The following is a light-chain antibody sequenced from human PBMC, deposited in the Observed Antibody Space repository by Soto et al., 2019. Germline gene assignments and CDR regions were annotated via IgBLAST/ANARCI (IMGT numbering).Light chain of an antibody. CDR2: DAS. V-gene: IGKV3-11*01. Sequence: EIVLTQSPATLSLSPGSRASLSCRASQSVSSYLAWYQQKPGQAPRLLIYDASTRATGIPARFSGSGSGTDFTLTITGLEPEDFAVYYCQQRSDWPSTFGGVTKVEIK. CDR3: QQRSDWPST. J-gene: IGKJ4*01. CDR1: QSVSSY.